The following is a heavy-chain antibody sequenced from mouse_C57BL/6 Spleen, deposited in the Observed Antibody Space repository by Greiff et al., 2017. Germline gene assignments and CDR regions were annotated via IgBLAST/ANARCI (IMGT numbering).Heavy chain of an antibody. CDR3: ERDGNYDDWDFDD. V-gene: IGHV1-55*01. CDR2: IYPGSGST. CDR1: GYTFTSYW. Sequence: VQLQQSGAELVKPGASVKMSCKASGYTFTSYWITWVKQRPGQGLEWIGDIYPGSGSTNYNEKFKSKATLTVDTSSSTAYMQLSSLTSEDSAVYYCERDGNYDDWDFDDGGKGTTVTVA. J-gene: IGHJ1*03. D-gene: IGHD2-1*01.